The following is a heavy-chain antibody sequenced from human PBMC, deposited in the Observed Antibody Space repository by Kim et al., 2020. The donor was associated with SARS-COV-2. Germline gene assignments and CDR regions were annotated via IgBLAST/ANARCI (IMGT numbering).Heavy chain of an antibody. CDR1: GFTFSSYS. CDR2: ISSSSSTI. V-gene: IGHV3-48*02. CDR3: ASGAEALLWFEMKASYGIDA. D-gene: IGHD3-10*01. Sequence: GGSLRLSCAASGFTFSSYSMNWVRQAPGKGLEWGSYISSSSSTIYYADSVKGRFTISRDNAKNSLYLQMNSLRDEDTAVYYCASGAEALLWFEMKASYGIDAWGQGTTVTVSS. J-gene: IGHJ6*02.